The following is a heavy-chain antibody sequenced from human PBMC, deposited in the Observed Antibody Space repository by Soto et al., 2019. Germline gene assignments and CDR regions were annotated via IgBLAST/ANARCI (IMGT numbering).Heavy chain of an antibody. CDR3: ARGITYYGFWSGYHTAGHYGMDV. J-gene: IGHJ6*02. D-gene: IGHD3-3*01. CDR2: ISYDGSNK. CDR1: GFTFSSYA. V-gene: IGHV3-30-3*01. Sequence: GGSLRLSCAASGFTFSSYAMHWVRQAPGKGLEWVAVISYDGSNKYYADSVKGRFTISRDNSKNTLYLQMNSLRAEDTAVYYCARGITYYGFWSGYHTAGHYGMDVWGQGTTVTAP.